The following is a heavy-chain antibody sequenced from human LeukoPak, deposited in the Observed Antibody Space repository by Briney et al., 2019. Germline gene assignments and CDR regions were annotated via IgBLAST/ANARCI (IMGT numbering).Heavy chain of an antibody. CDR1: GGSISSCY. D-gene: IGHD6-13*01. CDR3: ARRGDSRSAWFDP. Sequence: ETLSLTCTVSGGSISSCYWSWIRQPAGKGLEWIGRIYTSGSTNYNPSLKSRVTISVDTSKNQFSLKLSSVTAADTAVYYCARRGDSRSAWFDPWGQGTLVTVSS. J-gene: IGHJ5*02. V-gene: IGHV4-4*07. CDR2: IYTSGST.